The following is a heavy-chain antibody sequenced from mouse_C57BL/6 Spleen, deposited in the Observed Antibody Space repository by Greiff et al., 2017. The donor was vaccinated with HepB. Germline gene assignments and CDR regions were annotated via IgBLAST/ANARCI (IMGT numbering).Heavy chain of an antibody. CDR2: IDPSDSET. D-gene: IGHD2-4*01. J-gene: IGHJ4*01. CDR1: GYTFTSYW. CDR3: ARLDYDYGVYYAMDY. V-gene: IGHV1-52*01. Sequence: VQLQQPGAELVRPGSSVKLSCKASGYTFTSYWMHWVKQRPIQGLEWIGNIDPSDSETHYNQKFKDKATLTVDKSSSTAYMQLSSLTSEDSAVYYCARLDYDYGVYYAMDYWGQGTSVTVSS.